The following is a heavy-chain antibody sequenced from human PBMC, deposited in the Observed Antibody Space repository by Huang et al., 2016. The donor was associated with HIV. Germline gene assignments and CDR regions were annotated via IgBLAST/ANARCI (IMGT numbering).Heavy chain of an antibody. CDR1: GYTFTSYG. D-gene: IGHD6-6*01. V-gene: IGHV1-18*04. J-gene: IGHJ1*01. CDR2: SSAYNGNR. Sequence: QVQLVQSGGEVKKPGASVKVSCKASGYTFTSYGISWVRQAPGQGLEWMGWSSAYNGNRNYAQKGQGRVTMTTDKSTSTAYVDLRSLRSDDTAMYYCARGPSIAARAEYLQHWGQGTLVTVSS. CDR3: ARGPSIAARAEYLQH.